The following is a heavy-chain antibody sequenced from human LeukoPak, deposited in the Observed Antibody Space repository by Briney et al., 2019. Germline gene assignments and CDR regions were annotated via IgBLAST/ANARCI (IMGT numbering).Heavy chain of an antibody. CDR3: VKDIVPSVYYNMDV. Sequence: PGGSLRLSCAASGFTFDDHAMHWVRQAPGKGLEWVSGISWNGGSVAYADSVKGRFTISRDNAKNSLYLHMNSLRVEDTALYYCVKDIVPSVYYNMDVRGQGTAVTVSS. D-gene: IGHD1-26*01. V-gene: IGHV3-9*01. J-gene: IGHJ6*02. CDR2: ISWNGGSV. CDR1: GFTFDDHA.